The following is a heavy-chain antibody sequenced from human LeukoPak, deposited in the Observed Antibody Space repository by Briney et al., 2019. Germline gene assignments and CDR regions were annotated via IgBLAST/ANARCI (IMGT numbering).Heavy chain of an antibody. CDR1: GYTLTELS. CDR3: ATSIRGYFYFDY. D-gene: IGHD3-22*01. Sequence: ASVKVSCKVSGYTLTELSMHWVRQAPGKGLEWMGGFDPEDGETIYAQKFQGRVTMTEDTSTDTAYMELSSLRSEDTAVYYCATSIRGYFYFDYWGQGTLVTASS. J-gene: IGHJ4*02. V-gene: IGHV1-24*01. CDR2: FDPEDGET.